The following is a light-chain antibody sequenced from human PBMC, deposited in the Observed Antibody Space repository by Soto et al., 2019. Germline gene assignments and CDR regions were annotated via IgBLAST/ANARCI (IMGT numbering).Light chain of an antibody. CDR2: DVS. J-gene: IGLJ2*01. CDR3: SSYASSSTVI. V-gene: IGLV2-14*01. CDR1: SSDVGAYNY. Sequence: QSVLTQPASVSGSPGQSITISCTGTSSDVGAYNYASWYQQHPVKAPKLMIYDVSSRPSGISNRFSGSKSGNTASLTISRVQAEDEADYYCSSYASSSTVIFGGGTK.